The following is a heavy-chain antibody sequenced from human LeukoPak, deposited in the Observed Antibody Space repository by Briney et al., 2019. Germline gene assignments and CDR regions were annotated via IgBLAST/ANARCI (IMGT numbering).Heavy chain of an antibody. CDR2: IYYSGST. CDR3: ARLGDFGVVIRRNYYMDV. V-gene: IGHV4-39*01. CDR1: GGSISSSSYY. Sequence: SETLSLTCTVSGGSISSSSYYWGWIRQPPGKGLEWIGSIYYSGSTYYNPSLKSRVTISVDTSKNQFSLKLSSVTAADTAVYYCARLGDFGVVIRRNYYMDVWGKGTTVTVSS. D-gene: IGHD3-3*01. J-gene: IGHJ6*03.